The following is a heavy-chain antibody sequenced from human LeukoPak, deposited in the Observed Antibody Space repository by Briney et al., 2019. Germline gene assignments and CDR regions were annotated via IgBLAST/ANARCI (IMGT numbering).Heavy chain of an antibody. J-gene: IGHJ6*03. V-gene: IGHV1-8*01. CDR2: MNPNSGNT. Sequence: GASVKVSCKASGYTFTSYDINWVRQATGQGLEWMGWMNPNSGNTGYAQKFQGRVTMTRNTSISTAYMELSSLRSEDTAVYYCARTPKIVAAAGTNRRHYYYYYMDVWGKGTTVTISS. D-gene: IGHD6-13*01. CDR1: GYTFTSYD. CDR3: ARTPKIVAAAGTNRRHYYYYYMDV.